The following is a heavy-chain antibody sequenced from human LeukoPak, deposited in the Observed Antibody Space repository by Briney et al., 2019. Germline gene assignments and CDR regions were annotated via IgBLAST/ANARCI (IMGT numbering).Heavy chain of an antibody. CDR3: ARDRVDTAMADYGMDV. J-gene: IGHJ6*02. CDR2: IYYSGST. CDR1: GGSIRGYY. V-gene: IGHV4-59*01. Sequence: SETLSLTCTVSGGSIRGYYWSWIRQPPGKGLEWIGYIYYSGSTNYNPSLKSRVTISVDTSKNQFSLKLSSVTAADTAVYYCARDRVDTAMADYGMDVWGQGTTVTVSS. D-gene: IGHD5-18*01.